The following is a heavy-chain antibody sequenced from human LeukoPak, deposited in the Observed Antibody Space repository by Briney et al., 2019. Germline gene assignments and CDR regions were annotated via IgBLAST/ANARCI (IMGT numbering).Heavy chain of an antibody. D-gene: IGHD1-14*01. Sequence: PGGSLRLSCAASGFTFSSYGMHWVRQAPGKGLEWVAVIWYDGSNKYYADSVKGRFTISRDNSKNTLYLQMNSLRAEDTAVYYCARGTEPNQRYYFDYWGQGTLVTVSS. J-gene: IGHJ4*02. CDR3: ARGTEPNQRYYFDY. V-gene: IGHV3-33*01. CDR2: IWYDGSNK. CDR1: GFTFSSYG.